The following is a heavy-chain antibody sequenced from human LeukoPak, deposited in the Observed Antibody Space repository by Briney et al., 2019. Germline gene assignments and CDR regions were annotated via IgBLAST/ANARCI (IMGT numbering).Heavy chain of an antibody. CDR2: IRSKAYGGTT. Sequence: GGYLRLSCTASGFTFGDHAMSWVRQAPGKGLEWVGFIRSKAYGGTTEYAASVKGRFTISRDDSKSIAYLQMNSLKTEDTAVYYCTRGPIQLWFYNAMDVWGQGTTVIVSS. CDR3: TRGPIQLWFYNAMDV. D-gene: IGHD5-18*01. V-gene: IGHV3-49*04. CDR1: GFTFGDHA. J-gene: IGHJ6*02.